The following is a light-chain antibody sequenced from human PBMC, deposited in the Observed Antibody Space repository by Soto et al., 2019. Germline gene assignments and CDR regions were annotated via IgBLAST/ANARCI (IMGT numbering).Light chain of an antibody. Sequence: DIRMTQSPSTLSASVGDRVTITCRASQTIGRWLAWYQQSPGRAPKLLIYEVSSLERWVPSRFSGSGSGTEFTLTISSLQPDDFATYSCQQYYDSWTFGQGTKVETK. CDR1: QTIGRW. CDR3: QQYYDSWT. J-gene: IGKJ1*01. CDR2: EVS. V-gene: IGKV1-5*03.